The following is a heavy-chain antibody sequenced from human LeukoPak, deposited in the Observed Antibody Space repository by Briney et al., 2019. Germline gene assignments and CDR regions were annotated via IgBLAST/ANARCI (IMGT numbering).Heavy chain of an antibody. CDR3: AKAVFYDSSGYYDY. J-gene: IGHJ4*02. Sequence: GGSLRLSCAVSGFTFSNYSMNWVRQAPGKGLEWVSSISSRSNYIYYADSVRGRFTISRDNSKNTLYLQMNSLRAEDTAVYYCAKAVFYDSSGYYDYWGQGTLVTVSS. V-gene: IGHV3-21*04. CDR1: GFTFSNYS. D-gene: IGHD3-22*01. CDR2: ISSRSNYI.